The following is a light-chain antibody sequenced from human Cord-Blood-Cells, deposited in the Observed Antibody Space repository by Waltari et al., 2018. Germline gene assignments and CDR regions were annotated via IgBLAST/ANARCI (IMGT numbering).Light chain of an antibody. CDR1: QSLVHSAGNTN. Sequence: DVVMTQSPLSLPVTLGQPASISCRSSQSLVHSAGNTNLNWFHQRPGQSPTHLIYKVSYRGAWVPDSCSSGGAAGDFTLKISRRVDEDVVVYYCRQETHRPWTFGRGTKVEIK. J-gene: IGKJ1*01. CDR3: RQETHRPWT. CDR2: KVS. V-gene: IGKV2-30*02.